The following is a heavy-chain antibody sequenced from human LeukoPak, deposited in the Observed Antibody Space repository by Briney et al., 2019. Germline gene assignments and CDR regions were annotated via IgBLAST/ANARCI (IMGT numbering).Heavy chain of an antibody. J-gene: IGHJ4*02. Sequence: GASVKVSCKASGYTFSNYGFSWVRQAPGQGLEWMGWITPYNGNTNYAQKFQGRLTMTTDTSTTTAYMELANLSSDDAAVYYCARHPPPHLGDTWYYFDYWGQGTLVTVSS. CDR2: ITPYNGNT. V-gene: IGHV1-18*01. CDR3: ARHPPPHLGDTWYYFDY. D-gene: IGHD2-8*02. CDR1: GYTFSNYG.